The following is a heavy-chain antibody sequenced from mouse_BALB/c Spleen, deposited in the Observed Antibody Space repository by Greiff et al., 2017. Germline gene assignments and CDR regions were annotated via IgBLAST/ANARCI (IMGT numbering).Heavy chain of an antibody. Sequence: VQRVESGAELAKPGASVKMSCKASGYTFTSYWMHWVKQRPGQGLEWIGYINPSTGYTEYNQKFKDKATLTADKSSSTAYMQLSSLTSEDSAVYYCARPPTGTYYFDYWGQGTTLTVSS. D-gene: IGHD4-1*02. CDR1: GYTFTSYW. CDR2: INPSTGYT. CDR3: ARPPTGTYYFDY. V-gene: IGHV1-7*01. J-gene: IGHJ2*01.